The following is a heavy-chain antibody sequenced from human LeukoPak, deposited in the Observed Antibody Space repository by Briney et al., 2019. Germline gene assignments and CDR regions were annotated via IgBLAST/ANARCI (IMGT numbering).Heavy chain of an antibody. D-gene: IGHD4-17*01. CDR1: GFTFSSYA. Sequence: GGSLRLSCAASGFTFSSYAMSWVRQAPGKGLEWVSSVSGSGTSTYYADSVKGRFTISRDNSKNTLYLQMNSLRAEDTAVYYCAREGNYGDYRGFDYWGQGTLVTVSS. CDR2: VSGSGTST. CDR3: AREGNYGDYRGFDY. J-gene: IGHJ4*02. V-gene: IGHV3-23*01.